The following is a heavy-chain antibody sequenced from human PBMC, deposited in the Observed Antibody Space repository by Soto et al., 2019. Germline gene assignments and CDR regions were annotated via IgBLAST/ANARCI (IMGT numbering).Heavy chain of an antibody. J-gene: IGHJ6*03. D-gene: IGHD2-2*01. CDR1: GGSISSGGYY. Sequence: SETLSLTCTVSGGSISSGGYYWSWIRQHPGKGLEWIGYIYYSGSTYYNPSLKSRVTISVDTSKNQFSLKLSSVTAADTAVYYCARRMRGYSVVVPAAIGGEGYYYYYYYMDVWGKGTTVTVSS. CDR2: IYYSGST. CDR3: ARRMRGYSVVVPAAIGGEGYYYYYYYMDV. V-gene: IGHV4-31*03.